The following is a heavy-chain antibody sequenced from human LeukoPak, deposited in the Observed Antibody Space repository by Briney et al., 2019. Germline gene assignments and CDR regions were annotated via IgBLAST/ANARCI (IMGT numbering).Heavy chain of an antibody. D-gene: IGHD1-26*01. Sequence: GGSLRLSCAASGFTVSSNYMSWVRQAPGKGLEWVANIKEDGSEKHYVDSVEGRFTISRDNAKNSLYLQINSLRAEDTAVYFCARDLPRGTVGAAAYWGQGTLVTVSS. CDR2: IKEDGSEK. V-gene: IGHV3-7*01. J-gene: IGHJ4*02. CDR3: ARDLPRGTVGAAAY. CDR1: GFTVSSNY.